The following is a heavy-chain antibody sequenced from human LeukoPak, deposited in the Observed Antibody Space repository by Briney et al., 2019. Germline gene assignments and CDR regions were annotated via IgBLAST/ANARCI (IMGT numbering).Heavy chain of an antibody. J-gene: IGHJ6*03. CDR2: IIPIFGTA. Sequence: SVKVSCKASGGTFSSYAISWVRQAPGQGLEWMGRIIPIFGTANYAQKFQGRVTITTDESTSTAYMELSSLRSEDTAVYYCAGRGYSGWSYYYYYMDVWGKGTTVTVSS. CDR3: AGRGYSGWSYYYYYMDV. CDR1: GGTFSSYA. D-gene: IGHD6-19*01. V-gene: IGHV1-69*05.